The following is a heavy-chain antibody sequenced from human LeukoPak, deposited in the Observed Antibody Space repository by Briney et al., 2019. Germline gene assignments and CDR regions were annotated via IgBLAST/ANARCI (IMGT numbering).Heavy chain of an antibody. D-gene: IGHD6-13*01. CDR3: ARGFSGYSSSWSKAQPYYYYYMDV. V-gene: IGHV4-34*01. CDR1: GFTFSTYW. CDR2: INHSGST. Sequence: GSLRLSCAASGFTFSTYWMHWVRQPPGKGLEWIGEINHSGSTNYNPSLKSRVTISVDTSKNQFSLKLSSVTAADTAVYYCARGFSGYSSSWSKAQPYYYYYMDVWGKGTTVTVSS. J-gene: IGHJ6*03.